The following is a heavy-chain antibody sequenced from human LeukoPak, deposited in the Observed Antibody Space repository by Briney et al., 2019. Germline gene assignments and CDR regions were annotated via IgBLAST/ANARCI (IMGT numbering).Heavy chain of an antibody. CDR1: GFTFNSYG. CDR2: ISNDGSNE. J-gene: IGHJ4*02. D-gene: IGHD3-10*01. Sequence: GGSLRLSCAASGFTFNSYGMHGVRQAPGKGLEGVAVISNDGSNEYYADSVKGRFTISRDNSENTLYLQMDSLRPEDTAVYYCAKGPTYYYGSGTYNWGQGILVTVSS. V-gene: IGHV3-30*18. CDR3: AKGPTYYYGSGTYN.